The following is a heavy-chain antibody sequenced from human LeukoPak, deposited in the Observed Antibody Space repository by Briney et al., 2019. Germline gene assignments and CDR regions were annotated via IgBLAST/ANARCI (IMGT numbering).Heavy chain of an antibody. CDR1: GYTFTSYD. V-gene: IGHV1-8*01. Sequence: ASVKVSCKASGYTFTSYDINWVRQATGQGLEWMGWMNPNSGNTGYAQKFQGRVTMTRDTSTSTVYMELSSLRSEDTAVYYSARAYYYDSTLDYWGQGTLVTVSS. CDR2: MNPNSGNT. CDR3: ARAYYYDSTLDY. J-gene: IGHJ4*02. D-gene: IGHD3-22*01.